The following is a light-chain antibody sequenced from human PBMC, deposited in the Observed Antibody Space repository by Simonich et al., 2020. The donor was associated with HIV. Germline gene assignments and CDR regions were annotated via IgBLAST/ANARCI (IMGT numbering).Light chain of an antibody. Sequence: DIVMTQSPLSLPVTPGEPASISCSPIQSLRSSNGLNYLAWYLRKPGQSPQLLIYLGSNRASGVPERFSGSGSGTDFTLKISRVEAEDVGVYYCMQTLQTPFTFGPGTKVDIK. CDR3: MQTLQTPFT. CDR1: QSLRSSNGLNY. V-gene: IGKV2-28*01. CDR2: LGS. J-gene: IGKJ3*01.